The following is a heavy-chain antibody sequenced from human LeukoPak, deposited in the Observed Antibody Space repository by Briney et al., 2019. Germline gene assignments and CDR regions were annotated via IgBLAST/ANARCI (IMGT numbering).Heavy chain of an antibody. Sequence: ASVKVSCKASGGTFSSYAISWVRQAPGQGLEWLGWMNPNSGNTGYAQKFQGRVTMTRNTSISTAHMELSSLRSEDTAVYYCARGYTGYDTLTPKRTYYFDYWGQGTLVTVSS. V-gene: IGHV1-8*02. D-gene: IGHD3-9*01. J-gene: IGHJ4*02. CDR2: MNPNSGNT. CDR1: GGTFSSYA. CDR3: ARGYTGYDTLTPKRTYYFDY.